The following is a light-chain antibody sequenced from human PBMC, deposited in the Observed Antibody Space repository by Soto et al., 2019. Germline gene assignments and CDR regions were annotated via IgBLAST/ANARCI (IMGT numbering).Light chain of an antibody. Sequence: EIVLTQSPGTLSLSPGERATLSCRATRSVSSYLAWYQQKPGQAPRLLIYDASSRPTDIPARFSGSGSGTDFTLTIRSLEPEDFAVYFCQQRNDWPTFGQGTKVDIK. CDR2: DAS. CDR3: QQRNDWPT. CDR1: RSVSSY. V-gene: IGKV3-11*01. J-gene: IGKJ1*01.